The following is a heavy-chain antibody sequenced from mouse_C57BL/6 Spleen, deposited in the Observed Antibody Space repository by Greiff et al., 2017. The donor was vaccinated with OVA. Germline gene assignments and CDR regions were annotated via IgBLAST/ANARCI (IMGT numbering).Heavy chain of an antibody. CDR3: ARSCEVTTYYFDY. D-gene: IGHD2-2*01. Sequence: QVQLKQSGAELAKPGASVKLSCKASGYTFTSYWMHWVKQRPGQGLEWIGYINPSSGYTKYNQKFKDKATLTADKSSSTAYMQLSSLTYEDSAVYYCARSCEVTTYYFDYWGQGTTLTVSS. V-gene: IGHV1-7*01. CDR2: INPSSGYT. J-gene: IGHJ2*01. CDR1: GYTFTSYW.